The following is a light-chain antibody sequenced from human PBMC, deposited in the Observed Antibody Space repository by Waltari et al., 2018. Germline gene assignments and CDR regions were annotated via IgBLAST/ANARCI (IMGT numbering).Light chain of an antibody. CDR3: QQSYSTLYT. CDR2: AAS. J-gene: IGKJ2*01. Sequence: DIQMTPSPSSLSASVGARVTITCRARQSISSYLNWYQQKPGKAPKLLIYAASSLQSGVPSRFSGSGSGTDFTLTISSLQPEDFATYYCQQSYSTLYTFGQGTKLEIK. CDR1: QSISSY. V-gene: IGKV1-39*01.